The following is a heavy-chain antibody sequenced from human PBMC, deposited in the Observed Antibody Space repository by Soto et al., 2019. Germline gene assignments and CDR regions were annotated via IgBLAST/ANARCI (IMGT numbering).Heavy chain of an antibody. D-gene: IGHD3-22*01. CDR3: VKSYYYDSSGYYYSPFFDY. Sequence: PGESLKISCKGSGYSFTSYWIGWVRQMPGKGLEWMGIIYPGDSDTRYSPSFQGQVTISADKSISTAYLQWSSLKASGTAMYYCVKSYYYDSSGYYYSPFFDYWGQGTLVTVSS. CDR2: IYPGDSDT. V-gene: IGHV5-51*01. J-gene: IGHJ4*02. CDR1: GYSFTSYW.